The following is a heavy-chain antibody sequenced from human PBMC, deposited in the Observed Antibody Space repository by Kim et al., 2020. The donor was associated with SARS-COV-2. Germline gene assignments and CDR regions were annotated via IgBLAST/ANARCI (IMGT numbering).Heavy chain of an antibody. D-gene: IGHD6-6*01. CDR1: GFTFSSYG. J-gene: IGHJ4*02. CDR2: IWYDGSNK. V-gene: IGHV3-33*01. CDR3: AREVIAARHFDY. Sequence: GGSLRLSCAASGFTFSSYGMHWVRQAPGKGLEWVAVIWYDGSNKYYADSVKGRFTISRDNSKNTLYLQMNSLRAEDTAVYYCAREVIAARHFDYWGQGTLVTVSS.